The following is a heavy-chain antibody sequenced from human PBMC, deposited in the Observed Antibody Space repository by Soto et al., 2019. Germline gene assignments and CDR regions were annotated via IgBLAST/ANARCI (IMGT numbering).Heavy chain of an antibody. V-gene: IGHV4-31*03. CDR3: ARHSYYYGSTYGCWLDP. D-gene: IGHD3-10*01. Sequence: SETLSLTCTVSGASISTGCYYWNWIRQHPGKGLEWIGYSYYSGNTFYNPSLKSRISLSVDTSKNQFSLKLNSMTAADTAVYYCARHSYYYGSTYGCWLDPWGQGTLVTVSS. CDR1: GASISTGCYY. CDR2: SYYSGNT. J-gene: IGHJ5*02.